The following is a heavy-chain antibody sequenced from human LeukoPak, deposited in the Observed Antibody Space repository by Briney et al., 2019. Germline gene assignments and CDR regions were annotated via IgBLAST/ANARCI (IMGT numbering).Heavy chain of an antibody. Sequence: LETLSLTCTVSGGSISGYFWNWIRQPPGKGLEWIGYVYSSGNTNYNPSLKSRVTISVDTSKKHFSLQLSSVTAADTAVYYCARAPENYYDSSGYLFWGQGTLVTVSS. D-gene: IGHD3-22*01. V-gene: IGHV4-4*09. CDR3: ARAPENYYDSSGYLF. J-gene: IGHJ4*02. CDR1: GGSISGYF. CDR2: VYSSGNT.